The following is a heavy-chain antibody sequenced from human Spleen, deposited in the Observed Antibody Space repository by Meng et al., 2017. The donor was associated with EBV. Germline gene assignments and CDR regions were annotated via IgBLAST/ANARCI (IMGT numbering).Heavy chain of an antibody. Sequence: HVQLVQSGSEFKKPGASVKVSCKTSAYSFSKYTLNWVRQAPGQGLEWLGRLNTNTGNPTYAQAFTGRFVLSLDTSVNTAYLEISSLEAEDTAVYYCVRENDYGGNFWYFDLWGRGTLVTVSS. CDR3: VRENDYGGNFWYFDL. CDR2: LNTNTGNP. CDR1: AYSFSKYT. V-gene: IGHV7-4-1*02. J-gene: IGHJ2*01. D-gene: IGHD4-23*01.